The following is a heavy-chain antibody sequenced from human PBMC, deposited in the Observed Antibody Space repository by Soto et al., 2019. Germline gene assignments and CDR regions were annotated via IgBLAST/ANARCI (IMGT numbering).Heavy chain of an antibody. V-gene: IGHV4-34*01. Sequence: SETLSLTCAVYGGSFSGYYWSWIRQPPGKGLEWIGEINHSGSTNYNPSLKSRVTISVETSKNQFSLKLSSVTAADTAVYYCARFAQPPRYGSGSYYRDYYYYMDVWGKGTTVTVSS. CDR1: GGSFSGYY. D-gene: IGHD3-10*01. J-gene: IGHJ6*03. CDR2: INHSGST. CDR3: ARFAQPPRYGSGSYYRDYYYYMDV.